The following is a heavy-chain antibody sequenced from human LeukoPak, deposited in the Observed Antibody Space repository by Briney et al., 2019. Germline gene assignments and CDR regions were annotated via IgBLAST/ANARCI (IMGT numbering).Heavy chain of an antibody. CDR1: GFTFSSYS. J-gene: IGHJ4*02. Sequence: GGSLRLSCAASGFTFSSYSMNWVRQAPGKGLEWVSYISSSSSTIYYADSVKGRFTISRDNAKNSLYLQMNSLRAEDTAVYYCARGGWIAAAGRGDYWGQGTLVTVSS. D-gene: IGHD6-13*01. CDR2: ISSSSSTI. V-gene: IGHV3-48*01. CDR3: ARGGWIAAAGRGDY.